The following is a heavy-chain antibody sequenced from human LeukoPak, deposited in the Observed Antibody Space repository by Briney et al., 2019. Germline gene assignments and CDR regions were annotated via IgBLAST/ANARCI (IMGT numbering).Heavy chain of an antibody. Sequence: GGSLRLSCAASGFTVSSNYMSWVRQAPGRGLEWVSVIYSGGTTYYADSVKDRFTISRDNSKNTLYLQMNSLRVEDTAVYYCARLEQWLAYYFDYWGQGTLITVSS. CDR2: IYSGGTT. V-gene: IGHV3-66*01. CDR1: GFTVSSNY. CDR3: ARLEQWLAYYFDY. J-gene: IGHJ4*02. D-gene: IGHD6-19*01.